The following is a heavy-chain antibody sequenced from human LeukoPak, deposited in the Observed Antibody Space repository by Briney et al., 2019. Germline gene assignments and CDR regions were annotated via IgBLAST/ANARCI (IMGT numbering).Heavy chain of an antibody. CDR3: AKEESYFYGSMAY. D-gene: IGHD3-10*01. J-gene: IGHJ4*02. Sequence: PAESLRLSCAASGFTFGTYGMHWVRQVPGKALEWVAVISYDGSDKYYADSVKGRFTTSRDSSKNTLYLQMNSLRADDTAVYYCAKEESYFYGSMAYWGQGTLVTVSS. V-gene: IGHV3-30*18. CDR2: ISYDGSDK. CDR1: GFTFGTYG.